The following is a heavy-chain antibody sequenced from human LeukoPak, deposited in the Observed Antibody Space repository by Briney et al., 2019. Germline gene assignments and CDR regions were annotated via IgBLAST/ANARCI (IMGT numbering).Heavy chain of an antibody. V-gene: IGHV3-23*01. CDR2: ISASGGST. CDR1: GFTFSSYA. CDR3: AKDRCSGGSCYFDY. Sequence: PGESLRLSCAASGFTFSSYAMSWVRQAPGKGLEWVSAISASGGSTYYADSVKGRFTISRDNSKNTLYLQMNSLRAEDTAVYHCAKDRCSGGSCYFDYWGQGTLVTVSS. D-gene: IGHD2-15*01. J-gene: IGHJ4*02.